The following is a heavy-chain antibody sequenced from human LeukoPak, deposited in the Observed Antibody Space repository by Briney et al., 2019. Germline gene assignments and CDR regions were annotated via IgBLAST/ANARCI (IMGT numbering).Heavy chain of an antibody. CDR1: GFSFSTYS. D-gene: IGHD6-19*01. V-gene: IGHV3-30*03. CDR3: ARSLGSGWIHLVEY. J-gene: IGHJ4*02. Sequence: GGSLRLSCAGSGFSFSTYSMNWVRQAPGKGLEWVAVVSYDGGAKYYADSVKGRFTISRDNSKNTVDLQMYSLRAEDSAVYYCARSLGSGWIHLVEYWGQGTLVTVS. CDR2: VSYDGGAK.